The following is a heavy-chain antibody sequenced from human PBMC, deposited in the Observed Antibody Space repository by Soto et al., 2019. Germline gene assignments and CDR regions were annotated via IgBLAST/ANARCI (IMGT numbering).Heavy chain of an antibody. V-gene: IGHV1-69*02. Sequence: QVQLVQSGAEVKKPGSSVKVSCKASGGTFSSYTISWVRQAPGQGLEWMGRIIPILGIANYAQKFQGRVTITADKSTGTAYMELSSLRSEDTAVYYCARAGASGGPTYYDAFDIWGQGTMVTVSS. CDR2: IIPILGIA. CDR3: ARAGASGGPTYYDAFDI. D-gene: IGHD1-26*01. CDR1: GGTFSSYT. J-gene: IGHJ3*02.